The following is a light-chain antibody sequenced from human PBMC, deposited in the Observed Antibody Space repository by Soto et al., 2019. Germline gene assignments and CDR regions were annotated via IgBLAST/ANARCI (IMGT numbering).Light chain of an antibody. V-gene: IGKV3-11*01. Sequence: TLTFAPGERATLSFQASQSVSSYLAWYQQKPGQAPRLLIYDASNRATGIPARFSGSGSGTDFTLTISSLEPEDFAVYYCQQRSNWPSITFGQGTRLRL. CDR3: QQRSNWPSIT. CDR2: DAS. J-gene: IGKJ5*01. CDR1: QSVSSY.